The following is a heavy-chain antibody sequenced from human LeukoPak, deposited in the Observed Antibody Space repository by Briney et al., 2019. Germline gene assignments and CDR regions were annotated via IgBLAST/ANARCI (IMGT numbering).Heavy chain of an antibody. CDR1: GFIFSHYG. J-gene: IGHJ4*01. Sequence: PEGSLRLSCAASGFIFSHYGMHWVRQAPGKGLEWVAVIRSDGSNRFYAGSVKGRFTISRDNSQNTLFLQMNSLRAEDTAMYYCARDAQRGFDYSNSLEYWGHGTLVTVSS. CDR2: IRSDGSNR. V-gene: IGHV3-33*01. D-gene: IGHD4-11*01. CDR3: ARDAQRGFDYSNSLEY.